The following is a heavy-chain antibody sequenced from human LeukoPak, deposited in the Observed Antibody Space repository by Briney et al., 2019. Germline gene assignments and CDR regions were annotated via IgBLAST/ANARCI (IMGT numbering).Heavy chain of an antibody. Sequence: TSETLSLTCAVYGGSFSGYYWSWIRQPPGKGLEWIGEINHSGSTNYNPSLKSRVTISVDTSKNQFSLKLSSVTAADTAVYYCALGYCSSTSCYGSFDYWGQGTLVTVSS. CDR3: ALGYCSSTSCYGSFDY. V-gene: IGHV4-34*01. CDR2: INHSGST. D-gene: IGHD2-2*01. CDR1: GGSFSGYY. J-gene: IGHJ4*02.